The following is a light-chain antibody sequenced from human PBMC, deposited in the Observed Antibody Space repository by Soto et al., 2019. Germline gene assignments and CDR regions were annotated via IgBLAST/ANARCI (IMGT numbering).Light chain of an antibody. CDR2: WAS. J-gene: IGKJ1*01. Sequence: DIVMTQSPDSLAVSLGERATINCKSSQSVLYSPNNKNYLAWYQHKPGQPPKLLVYWASTRESGVPDRFSGSGSGTDFTLTISSLQAEDVAVYYCQQYSVTPRTFGQGTKVDI. CDR1: QSVLYSPNNKNY. CDR3: QQYSVTPRT. V-gene: IGKV4-1*01.